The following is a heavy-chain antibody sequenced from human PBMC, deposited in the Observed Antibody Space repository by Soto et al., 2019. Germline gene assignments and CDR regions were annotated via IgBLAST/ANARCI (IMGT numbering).Heavy chain of an antibody. CDR1: GYTFTSYA. V-gene: IGHV1-3*01. Sequence: QVQLVQSGAEVKKPGASVKVSCKASGYTFTSYAMHWVRQAPGQRLEWMGWINAGNGNTKYSQKFQGRVTITRDTSASTAYMELSSLRSEDTAVYYCARVGDATVIVGGAYFDYWGQGTLVTVSS. CDR2: INAGNGNT. J-gene: IGHJ4*02. D-gene: IGHD2-15*01. CDR3: ARVGDATVIVGGAYFDY.